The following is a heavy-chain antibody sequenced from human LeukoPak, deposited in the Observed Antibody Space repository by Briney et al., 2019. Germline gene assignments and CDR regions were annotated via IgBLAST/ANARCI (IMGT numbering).Heavy chain of an antibody. CDR1: GFTFFSYT. Sequence: GGSLRLSCAASGFTFFSYTMNWVRQAPGKGLEWVSYISSSGSTIYYADSVKGRFTISRDNAKNSLYLQMNSLRAEDTAVYYCAELGITMIGGVWGKGTTVTISS. D-gene: IGHD3-10*02. CDR2: ISSSGSTI. CDR3: AELGITMIGGV. V-gene: IGHV3-48*04. J-gene: IGHJ6*04.